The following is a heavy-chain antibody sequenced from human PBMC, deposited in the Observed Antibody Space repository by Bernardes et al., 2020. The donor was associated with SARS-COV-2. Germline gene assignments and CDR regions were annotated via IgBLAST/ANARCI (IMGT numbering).Heavy chain of an antibody. Sequence: GCSLRLSCAASGFTFSDNALHWVRQAPGKGLEWVAVISYDGSNKYYADSVKGRFTISRDNSKDTLYLQMNGLRDEDTALYYCARGGIFGAVKGGMDVWGQGTTVTVSS. CDR1: GFTFSDNA. V-gene: IGHV3-30-3*01. D-gene: IGHD3-3*01. CDR2: ISYDGSNK. CDR3: ARGGIFGAVKGGMDV. J-gene: IGHJ6*02.